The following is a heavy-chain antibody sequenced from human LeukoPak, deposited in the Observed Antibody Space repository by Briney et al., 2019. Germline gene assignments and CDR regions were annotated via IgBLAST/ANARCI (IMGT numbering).Heavy chain of an antibody. CDR3: ARVHQQLALYSFDI. D-gene: IGHD6-13*01. CDR1: GGSFSGYY. Sequence: PSETLSLTCAVCGGSFSGYYWTWSRQSPGKGLEWIGEINHSGNTKYNPSLKSRATISIDTSKNQLSLKIRSVTAEGRAVYYCARVHQQLALYSFDIWGQGTKATVSS. J-gene: IGHJ3*02. V-gene: IGHV4-34*01. CDR2: INHSGNT.